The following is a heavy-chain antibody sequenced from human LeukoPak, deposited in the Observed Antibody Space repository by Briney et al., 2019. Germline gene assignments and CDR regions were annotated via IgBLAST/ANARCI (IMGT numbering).Heavy chain of an antibody. J-gene: IGHJ4*02. CDR3: ASREQLAMHFDY. CDR1: GGTFSSYA. Sequence: SVKVSCKASGGTFSSYAISWVRQAPGQGLEWMGGIIPIFGTANYAQKFQGRVTITTDESTSTAYMELSSLRSEDTAVYYCASREQLAMHFDYWGQGTLVTASS. V-gene: IGHV1-69*05. CDR2: IIPIFGTA. D-gene: IGHD6-13*01.